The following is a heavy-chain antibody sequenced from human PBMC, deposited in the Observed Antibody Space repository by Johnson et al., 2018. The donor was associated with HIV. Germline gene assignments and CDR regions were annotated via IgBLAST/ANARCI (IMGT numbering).Heavy chain of an antibody. J-gene: IGHJ3*02. CDR1: GFTVSSNY. Sequence: VQLVETGGGLIQPGGSLRLSCAASGFTVSSNYMSWVRQAPGKGLEWVSVVYSGGSTYYADSVKGRFTISRGNSKNTVSLPMNSLRAEDTALYYCARAPQKYNWDYRMAFDIWGQGTMVTVSS. D-gene: IGHD1-7*01. V-gene: IGHV3-53*02. CDR2: VYSGGST. CDR3: ARAPQKYNWDYRMAFDI.